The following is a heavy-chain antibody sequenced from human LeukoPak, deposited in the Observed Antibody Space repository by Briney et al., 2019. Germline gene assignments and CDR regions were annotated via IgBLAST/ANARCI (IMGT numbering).Heavy chain of an antibody. CDR2: ISGSGDNT. CDR1: GFTFSTYG. V-gene: IGHV3-23*01. J-gene: IGHJ5*02. Sequence: QPGGTLRLSCAASGFTFSTYGMSWVRQAPGKGLEWVSGISGSGDNTHYADSVKGRFTISRDNSKNTLYLQMNSLRAEDTAIYYCAKKYSTGLDPWGQGTLVTVSS. D-gene: IGHD1-26*01. CDR3: AKKYSTGLDP.